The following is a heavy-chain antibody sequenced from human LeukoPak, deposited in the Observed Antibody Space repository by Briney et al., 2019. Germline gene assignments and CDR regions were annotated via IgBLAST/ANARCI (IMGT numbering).Heavy chain of an antibody. CDR1: GFTFSSYA. D-gene: IGHD6-6*01. Sequence: GGSLRLSCAASGFTFSSYAMSWVRQAPGKGLEWVSGISGSGGSTYYADSVKGRFTISRDNSKNTLYLQMNSLRAEDTAVYYCAKDQHMSSLSPTVVDYWGQGTLVTVSS. V-gene: IGHV3-23*01. CDR3: AKDQHMSSLSPTVVDY. CDR2: ISGSGGST. J-gene: IGHJ4*02.